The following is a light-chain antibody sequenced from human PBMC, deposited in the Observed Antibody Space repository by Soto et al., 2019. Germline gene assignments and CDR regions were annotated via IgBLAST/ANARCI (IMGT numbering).Light chain of an antibody. Sequence: QSVLTQPPSVSGAPGQRVTISCTGSSSNIGAGYDVHWYQQLPGTAPKLLIYGNSNRPSGVPDRFSGSKSGTSASLAITGLQAEDEADYYCCSLEGSNALVVFGGGTKLTVL. CDR2: GNS. CDR1: SSNIGAGYD. CDR3: CSLEGSNALVV. J-gene: IGLJ2*01. V-gene: IGLV1-40*01.